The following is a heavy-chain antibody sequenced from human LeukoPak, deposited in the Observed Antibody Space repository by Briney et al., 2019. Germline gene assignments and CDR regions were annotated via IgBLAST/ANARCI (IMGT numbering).Heavy chain of an antibody. CDR2: IYYSGST. V-gene: IGHV4-39*07. J-gene: IGHJ4*02. Sequence: PSETLSLTCTVSGGSISSSSYYWGWIRQPPGKGLEWIGSIYYSGSTYYNPSLKSRVTISVDTSKNQFSLKLSSVTAADTAVYYCASAEWELTPFDYCGQGALVTVSS. D-gene: IGHD1-26*01. CDR3: ASAEWELTPFDY. CDR1: GGSISSSSYY.